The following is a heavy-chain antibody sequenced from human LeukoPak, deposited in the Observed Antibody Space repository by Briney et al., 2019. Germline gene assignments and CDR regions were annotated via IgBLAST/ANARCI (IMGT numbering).Heavy chain of an antibody. CDR1: GYTFTGYY. D-gene: IGHD3-16*01. J-gene: IGHJ6*04. Sequence: ASVKVSCKASGYTFTGYYMHWVRQAPGQGLEWMGWINPNSGGTNYAQKFQGRVTMTRDTSISTAYMELSRLRSDDTAVYYCARGDRGLFHYLYHLHLDVLGKGTTVTVSS. V-gene: IGHV1-2*02. CDR3: ARGDRGLFHYLYHLHLDV. CDR2: INPNSGGT.